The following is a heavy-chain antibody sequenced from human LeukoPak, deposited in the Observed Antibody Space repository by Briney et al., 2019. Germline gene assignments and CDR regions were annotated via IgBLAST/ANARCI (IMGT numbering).Heavy chain of an antibody. CDR1: GGSISSANYY. D-gene: IGHD2-2*01. CDR3: ARGGDIVVVPAAMGDAFDI. CDR2: VYYSGST. V-gene: IGHV4-39*07. J-gene: IGHJ3*02. Sequence: SETLSLTCTVSGGSISSANYYWGWIRQPSGKGLEWIGSVYYSGSTNYNPSLKSRVTISVDTSKNQFSLKLSSVTAADTAVYYCARGGDIVVVPAAMGDAFDIWGQGTMVTVSS.